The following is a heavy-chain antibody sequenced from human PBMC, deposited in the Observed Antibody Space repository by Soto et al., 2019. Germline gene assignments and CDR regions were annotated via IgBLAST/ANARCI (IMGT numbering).Heavy chain of an antibody. Sequence: GGSLRLSCAASGFTFSSYGMHWVRQAPGKGLEWVAVIWYDGSNKYYADSVKGRFTISRDNSKNTLYLQMNSLRAEDTAVYYCARELGEGLVLPQHWGQGTLVTVSS. V-gene: IGHV3-33*01. J-gene: IGHJ1*01. D-gene: IGHD2-15*01. CDR1: GFTFSSYG. CDR2: IWYDGSNK. CDR3: ARELGEGLVLPQH.